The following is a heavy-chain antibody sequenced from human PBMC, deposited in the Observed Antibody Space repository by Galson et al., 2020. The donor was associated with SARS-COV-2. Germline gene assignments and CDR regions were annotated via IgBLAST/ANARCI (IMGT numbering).Heavy chain of an antibody. CDR2: ISSSSSYT. Sequence: GGSLRLSCAASGFTFSDYYMSWIRQAPGKGLEWVSYISSSSSYTNYADSVKGRFTISRDNAKNSLYLQMNSLRAEDTAVYYCARGDYYDSNPPLGPDYWGQGTLVTVSS. CDR3: ARGDYYDSNPPLGPDY. V-gene: IGHV3-11*06. CDR1: GFTFSDYY. D-gene: IGHD3-22*01. J-gene: IGHJ4*02.